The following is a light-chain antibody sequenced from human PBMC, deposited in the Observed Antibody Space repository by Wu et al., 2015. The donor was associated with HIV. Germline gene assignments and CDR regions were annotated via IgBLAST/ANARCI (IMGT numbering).Light chain of an antibody. CDR1: ESVTMS. CDR3: QQYRDGFK. Sequence: EVVMTQSPATLSVSPGERVTLSCRATESVTMSVVWYQQKPGQAPRLLIYGATTRATGVPARFSGSASGTEFAFTISSVQSEDVAVYYCQQYRDGFKFGQGTKLEIK. V-gene: IGKV3-15*01. CDR2: GAT. J-gene: IGKJ2*01.